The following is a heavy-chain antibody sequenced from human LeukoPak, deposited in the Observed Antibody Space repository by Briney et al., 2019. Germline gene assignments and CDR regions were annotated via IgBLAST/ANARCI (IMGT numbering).Heavy chain of an antibody. D-gene: IGHD5-24*01. CDR2: LDPEDGET. J-gene: IGHJ5*02. V-gene: IGHV1-24*01. CDR1: GYTLTELS. CDR3: ATGDPLKAYNWFDP. Sequence: ASVKVSCKVSGYTLTELSMHWVRQAPGKGLEWMGGLDPEDGETIYAQKFQGGVTMTEDTSTDTAYMELSSLRSEDTAVYYCATGDPLKAYNWFDPWGQGTLVTVSS.